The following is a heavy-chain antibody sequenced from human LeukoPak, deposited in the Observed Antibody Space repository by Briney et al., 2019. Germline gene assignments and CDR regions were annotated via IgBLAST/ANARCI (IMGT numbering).Heavy chain of an antibody. CDR2: MNPNSGNT. V-gene: IGHV1-8*01. J-gene: IGHJ5*02. CDR3: ARASSDCGGDCYPFSA. Sequence: GASVKVSCTASGYTFTSYDINWVRQATGQGLEWMGWMNPNSGNTGYAQKFQGRVTMTRNTSISTAYMELSSLRSEDTAVYYCARASSDCGGDCYPFSAWGQGTLVTVSS. CDR1: GYTFTSYD. D-gene: IGHD2-21*02.